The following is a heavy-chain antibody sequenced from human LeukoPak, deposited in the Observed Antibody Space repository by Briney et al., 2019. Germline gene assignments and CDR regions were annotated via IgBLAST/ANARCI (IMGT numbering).Heavy chain of an antibody. CDR2: ISSSSSSTI. D-gene: IGHD3-10*01. V-gene: IGHV3-48*01. CDR3: ARNRLIRITMVRGVHPPDY. J-gene: IGHJ4*02. Sequence: GGSLRLSCAASGFTFSSYSMNWVRQAPGKGLEWVSYISSSSSSTIYYADSVKGRFTISRDNAKNSLYLQMNSLRVEDTAVYYCARNRLIRITMVRGVHPPDYWGQGALVTVSS. CDR1: GFTFSSYS.